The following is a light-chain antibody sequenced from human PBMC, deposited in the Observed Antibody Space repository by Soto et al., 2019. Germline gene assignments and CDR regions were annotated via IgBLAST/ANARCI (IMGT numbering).Light chain of an antibody. V-gene: IGKV3-20*01. CDR1: QSVTGNS. CDR2: GAS. Sequence: EIVLTQYPATLSLSPGERATLSCRASQSVTGNSLAWYRQKPGQAPRLLIFGASRRATGIPDRFSGSGSGTDFILTISRLEPEDFAVYYCQHYLDSPWAFGQGTKVEIK. J-gene: IGKJ1*01. CDR3: QHYLDSPWA.